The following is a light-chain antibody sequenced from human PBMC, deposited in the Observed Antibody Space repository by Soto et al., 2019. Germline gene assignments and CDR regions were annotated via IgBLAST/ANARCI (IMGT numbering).Light chain of an antibody. CDR1: QNIRNN. J-gene: IGKJ1*01. CDR2: DTS. CDR3: QQYGDRPRT. V-gene: IGKV3-15*01. Sequence: EIVLTQSPATLSLSPGERATLSRRASQNIRNNLAWYQQKPGQAPRLLFSDTSTRATTVPARFSGSVSGTEFTLTISSLESEDFAVYFCQQYGDRPRTFGQGTKVDIK.